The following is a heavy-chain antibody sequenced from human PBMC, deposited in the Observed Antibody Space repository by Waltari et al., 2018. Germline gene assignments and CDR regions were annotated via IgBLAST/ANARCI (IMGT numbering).Heavy chain of an antibody. J-gene: IGHJ3*01. CDR3: ARVGSTASHYHSFDL. D-gene: IGHD2-2*01. V-gene: IGHV4-30-4*08. Sequence: QVRLQESGPGLVKPSQTLSLTCPVSGGSIHRGASFSSSVPPAPGKGLDWLGYSYYSVSTYYDPSLKGRVIISIDMSNNQFSLKLTSVTAADTAMYYCARVGSTASHYHSFDLWGQGTMVTVSS. CDR2: SYYSVST. CDR1: GGSIHRGASF.